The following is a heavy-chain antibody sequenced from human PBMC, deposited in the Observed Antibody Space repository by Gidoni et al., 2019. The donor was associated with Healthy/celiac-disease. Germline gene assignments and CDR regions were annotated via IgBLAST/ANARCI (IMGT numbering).Heavy chain of an antibody. CDR1: GYTFTSYG. CDR2: ISADNGNT. Sequence: QVQLVQSGAEVKKPGPSVKVSCKPSGYTFTSYGSSWVRQAPGQGLEWMGWISADNGNTNYAQKLHGRFTMTTDTSTSTAYMELRSLRSDDTAVYYCARGHGLTFGGVIVPLDYWGQGTLVTVSS. CDR3: ARGHGLTFGGVIVPLDY. D-gene: IGHD3-16*02. V-gene: IGHV1-18*04. J-gene: IGHJ4*02.